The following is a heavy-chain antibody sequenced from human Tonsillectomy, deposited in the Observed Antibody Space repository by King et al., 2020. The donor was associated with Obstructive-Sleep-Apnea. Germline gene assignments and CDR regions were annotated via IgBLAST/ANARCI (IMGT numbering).Heavy chain of an antibody. CDR1: GFTFSNYG. D-gene: IGHD6-19*01. J-gene: IGHJ4*02. V-gene: IGHV3-30*02. Sequence: VQLVESGGGVVQPGRSLRLSCAASGFTFSNYGMHWVRQAPGKGLEWVAIIRYDGSNKYYGDSVKGRFTISRDNSKNTQYLQMNSLRPEDTAVYYCARGSYSSGWEGDYWGQGTLVIVSS. CDR3: ARGSYSSGWEGDY. CDR2: IRYDGSNK.